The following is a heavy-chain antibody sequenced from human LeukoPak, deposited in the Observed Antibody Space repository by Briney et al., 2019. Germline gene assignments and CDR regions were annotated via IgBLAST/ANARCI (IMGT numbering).Heavy chain of an antibody. CDR1: GFAVSSNY. Sequence: GGSLRLSCAASGFAVSSNYMSWVRQAPGKGLEWVSVIYSGGSTYYADSVKGRFTISRDNSKNTLYLQMNSLRAEDTAVYYCARDSTAMAPTWGQGTLVTVSS. CDR2: IYSGGST. CDR3: ARDSTAMAPT. V-gene: IGHV3-53*01. D-gene: IGHD5-18*01. J-gene: IGHJ5*02.